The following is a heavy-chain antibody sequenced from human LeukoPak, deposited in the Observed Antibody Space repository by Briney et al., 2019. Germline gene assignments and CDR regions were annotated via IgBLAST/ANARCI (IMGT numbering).Heavy chain of an antibody. Sequence: PSETLSLTCAVYGGSFSGYYWSWIRQPPGKGLEWIGEINHSGSTNYNPSLKNRVTISVDTSKNQFSLKLSSVTAADTAVYYCARVRSGSYAYWGQGTLVTVSS. V-gene: IGHV4-34*01. CDR2: INHSGST. CDR1: GGSFSGYY. CDR3: ARVRSGSYAY. D-gene: IGHD1-26*01. J-gene: IGHJ4*02.